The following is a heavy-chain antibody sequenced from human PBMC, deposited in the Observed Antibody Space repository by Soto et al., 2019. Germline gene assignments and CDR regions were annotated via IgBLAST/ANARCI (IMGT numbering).Heavy chain of an antibody. Sequence: SETLSLTCAVSGASISTNNWWSWVRQPPGKGLEWIGEIYHSGNTNYNPSLKSRVTISVDTSKNQFSLKLSSVTAADTAVYYCARDIVVVVAAQNYYYGMDVWGQGTTVTVSS. D-gene: IGHD2-15*01. J-gene: IGHJ6*02. CDR1: GASISTNNW. CDR2: IYHSGNT. CDR3: ARDIVVVVAAQNYYYGMDV. V-gene: IGHV4-4*02.